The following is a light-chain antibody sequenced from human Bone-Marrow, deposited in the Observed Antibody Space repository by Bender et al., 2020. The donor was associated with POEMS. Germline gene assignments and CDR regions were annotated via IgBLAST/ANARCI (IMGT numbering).Light chain of an antibody. J-gene: IGLJ3*02. CDR3: CSPAGSNTFV. CDR1: SSNTGSGYD. Sequence: QSVLTQPPSASGTLGQRVTISCTGSSSNTGSGYDINWYQHLPGTAPKLLIYGYNNRPSGVPDRFSGSKSGTSASLAITGLQAEDEADYYCCSPAGSNTFVFGGGTQLTVL. V-gene: IGLV1-40*01. CDR2: GYN.